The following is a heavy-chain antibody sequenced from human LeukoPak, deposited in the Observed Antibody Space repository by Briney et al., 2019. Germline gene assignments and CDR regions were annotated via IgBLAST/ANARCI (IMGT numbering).Heavy chain of an antibody. J-gene: IGHJ4*02. CDR3: AKAASGYYYLYYFDY. CDR2: ISGSGGST. V-gene: IGHV3-23*01. Sequence: PGGSLRLSCVASGFTFSSYAMSWVRQAPGKGLEWVSAISGSGGSTYYADSVKGRFTISRDNSKNTLYLQMNSLRAEDTAVYYCAKAASGYYYLYYFDYWGQGTLVTVSS. D-gene: IGHD3-22*01. CDR1: GFTFSSYA.